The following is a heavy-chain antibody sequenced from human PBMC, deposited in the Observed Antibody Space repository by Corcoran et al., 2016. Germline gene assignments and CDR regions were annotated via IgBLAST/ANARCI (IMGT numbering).Heavy chain of an antibody. CDR3: ARSCYDFWSAYCFDY. V-gene: IGHV1-2*02. Sequence: QVQLVQSGAEVKKPGASVKVSCKASGYTFTDYYIHWVRQAPGQGLEWMGWINPNSGGTNYAHKCRGRVTMTRDTAISTAYREMSSLGSDETAVDYCARSCYDFWSAYCFDYWGQGTLVTVSS. J-gene: IGHJ4*02. CDR2: INPNSGGT. CDR1: GYTFTDYY. D-gene: IGHD3-3*01.